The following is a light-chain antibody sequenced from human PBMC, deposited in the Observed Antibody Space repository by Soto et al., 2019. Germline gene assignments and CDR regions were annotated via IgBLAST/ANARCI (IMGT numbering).Light chain of an antibody. CDR1: QSVSSSY. Sequence: EIVLTQSPGTLSFSTGETATLSFRASQSVSSSYLAWYQQKPGQAPRLLIYGASSRATGIPDRFSGSGSGTDFTLTISRLEPEDFAVYYCQHYVTSLTTFGQGTKV. CDR3: QHYVTSLTT. V-gene: IGKV3-20*01. CDR2: GAS. J-gene: IGKJ1*01.